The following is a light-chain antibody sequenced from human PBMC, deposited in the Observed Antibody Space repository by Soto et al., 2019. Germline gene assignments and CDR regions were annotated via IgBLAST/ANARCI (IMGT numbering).Light chain of an antibody. J-gene: IGLJ1*01. V-gene: IGLV1-47*01. Sequence: QSVLTQPPSASGTPGQRIIISCSGSSSNIGSHNVYWYQHLPQTAPKLLIHRNDQRPSGVPDRFSASKSGTSVSLAIAGLRSEDEGDYYCATWDYGLNGHVFGPGTKVTVL. CDR3: ATWDYGLNGHV. CDR2: RND. CDR1: SSNIGSHN.